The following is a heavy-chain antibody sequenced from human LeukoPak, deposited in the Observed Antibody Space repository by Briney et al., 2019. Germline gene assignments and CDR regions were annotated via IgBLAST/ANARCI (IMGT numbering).Heavy chain of an antibody. CDR1: GYFISSGYY. D-gene: IGHD3-22*01. CDR3: AGKYYYDSSGFFYVDW. Sequence: PSETLSLTCTVSGYFISSGYYWGWIRQSPGKGLEWIGSIYHSGITYYNPSLKSRVTISMDTSKNQFSLKLRSVTAADTAVYYCAGKYYYDSSGFFYVDWWGQGTRVTVPS. CDR2: IYHSGIT. J-gene: IGHJ4*02. V-gene: IGHV4-38-2*02.